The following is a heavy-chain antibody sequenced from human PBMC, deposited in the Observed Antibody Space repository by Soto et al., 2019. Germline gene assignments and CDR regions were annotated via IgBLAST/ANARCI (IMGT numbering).Heavy chain of an antibody. D-gene: IGHD6-13*01. Sequence: ASVKVFCKASGGTFSSYGISWVRQAPGQGLEWMGGIIPIFGTANYAQKFQGRVTITADESTSTAYMELSSLRSEDTAVYYCARVYDSSCPDYWGQGTLVTVSS. V-gene: IGHV1-69*13. CDR3: ARVYDSSCPDY. CDR2: IIPIFGTA. J-gene: IGHJ4*02. CDR1: GGTFSSYG.